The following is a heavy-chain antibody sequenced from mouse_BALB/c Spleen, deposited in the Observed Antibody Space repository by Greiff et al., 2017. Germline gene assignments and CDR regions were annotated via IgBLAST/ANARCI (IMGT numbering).Heavy chain of an antibody. J-gene: IGHJ3*01. CDR3: AVPFHYFGSWFAY. CDR2: INPSTGYT. Sequence: QVQLQQSGAELAKPGASVKMSCKASGYTFTSYWMHWVKQRPGQGLEWIGYINPSTGYTEYNQKFKDKATLTADKSSSTAYMQLSSLTSEDSAVYYCAVPFHYFGSWFAYWGQGTLVTVSA. CDR1: GYTFTSYW. V-gene: IGHV1-7*01. D-gene: IGHD1-2*01.